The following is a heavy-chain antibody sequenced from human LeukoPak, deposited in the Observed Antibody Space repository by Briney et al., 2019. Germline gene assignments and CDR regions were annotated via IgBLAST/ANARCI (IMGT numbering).Heavy chain of an antibody. CDR1: SESFSGYF. V-gene: IGHV4-34*01. J-gene: IGHJ4*02. CDR2: INYRGST. Sequence: SETLSLTCALYSESFSGYFWSWIRQPPGKGLEWIGEINYRGSTNYNPSLKSRVTISVDTSKNQFSLKLSSVTAADTAVYYCARDYQGGYGDKTVDYWGQGTLVTVSS. CDR3: ARDYQGGYGDKTVDY. D-gene: IGHD4-17*01.